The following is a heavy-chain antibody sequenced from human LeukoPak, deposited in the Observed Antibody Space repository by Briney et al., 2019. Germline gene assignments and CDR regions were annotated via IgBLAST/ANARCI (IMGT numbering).Heavy chain of an antibody. Sequence: GGSLRLSCAASGLTFSSYDMHWVRQAPGKGLEYVSAISTNGGTTYYANSVKGRFTISRDNSKNTLYLQMGSLRAEDMAVYYCARRGSNYGDSMDYWGQGTLVTVSS. CDR1: GLTFSSYD. CDR3: ARRGSNYGDSMDY. J-gene: IGHJ4*02. CDR2: ISTNGGTT. D-gene: IGHD4-17*01. V-gene: IGHV3-64*01.